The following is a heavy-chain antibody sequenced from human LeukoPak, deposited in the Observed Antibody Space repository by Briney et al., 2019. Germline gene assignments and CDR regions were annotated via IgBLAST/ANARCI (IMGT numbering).Heavy chain of an antibody. CDR1: GGSFSGYY. J-gene: IGHJ4*02. V-gene: IGHV4-34*01. CDR2: INHSGST. Sequence: PSETLSLTCAVYGGSFSGYYWSWIRQPPGKGLEWIGEINHSGSTNYNPSLKSRVTISVDTSKNQFSLKLSSVTAADTAVYYCARGFDYSGSYYYLDYFDYWGQGTLVTVS. D-gene: IGHD1-26*01. CDR3: ARGFDYSGSYYYLDYFDY.